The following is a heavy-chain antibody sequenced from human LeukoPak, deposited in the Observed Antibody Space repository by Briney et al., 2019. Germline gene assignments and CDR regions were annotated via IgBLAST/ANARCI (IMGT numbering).Heavy chain of an antibody. CDR1: GGSFSGYY. D-gene: IGHD1-14*01. CDR2: INHSGST. Sequence: SETLSLTCAVYGGSFSGYYWSWIRQPPGKGLEWIGEINHSGSTYYNPSLKSRVTTSVDRSKNQFSLKLSSVTAADTAVYYCARVVNRALYFDYWGQGTLVTVSS. J-gene: IGHJ4*02. V-gene: IGHV4-34*01. CDR3: ARVVNRALYFDY.